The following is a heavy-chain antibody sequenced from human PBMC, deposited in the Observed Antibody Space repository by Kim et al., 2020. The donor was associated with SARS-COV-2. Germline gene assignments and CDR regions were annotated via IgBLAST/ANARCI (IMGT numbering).Heavy chain of an antibody. Sequence: GGSLRLSCAASGFTVSSNDMSWVRQAPGKGLEWVSVIYSGGSTYYADSVKGRFTISRDNSKNTLYLQMNSLRAEDTAVYYCARGCEGYYDSSGYYQLYYYYYGMDVWGQGTTVTVSS. CDR3: ARGCEGYYDSSGYYQLYYYYYGMDV. J-gene: IGHJ6*02. CDR2: IYSGGST. CDR1: GFTVSSND. V-gene: IGHV3-53*01. D-gene: IGHD3-22*01.